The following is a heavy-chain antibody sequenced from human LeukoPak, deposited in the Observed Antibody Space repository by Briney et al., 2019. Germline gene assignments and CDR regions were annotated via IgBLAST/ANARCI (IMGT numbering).Heavy chain of an antibody. J-gene: IGHJ5*02. CDR3: ARSRIVGATRWFDP. CDR2: IYPSDSDT. D-gene: IGHD1-26*01. Sequence: GESLKISCKSSGYSYTSYWIGWVRQMPGKGLEWMGIIYPSDSDTRYSPSFQGQVTISADKSISTAYLQWSSLKASDTAIYYCARSRIVGATRWFDPWCQGTLVTVSS. V-gene: IGHV5-51*01. CDR1: GYSYTSYW.